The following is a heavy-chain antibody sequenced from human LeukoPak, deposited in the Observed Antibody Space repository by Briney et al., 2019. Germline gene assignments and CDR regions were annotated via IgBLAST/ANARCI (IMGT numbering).Heavy chain of an antibody. CDR1: GYTFGNYA. V-gene: IGHV1-18*01. CDR3: ARSGDNWNAYFDY. Sequence: ASVKVSCKGSGYTFGNYAINWVCQAPGQGLEWMGWISAYSGKTKYAQKSPGRVTLTTDTSTSTAYMELRSLTSDDTAVYYCARSGDNWNAYFDYWGQGTRVTVSS. D-gene: IGHD1-20*01. J-gene: IGHJ4*02. CDR2: ISAYSGKT.